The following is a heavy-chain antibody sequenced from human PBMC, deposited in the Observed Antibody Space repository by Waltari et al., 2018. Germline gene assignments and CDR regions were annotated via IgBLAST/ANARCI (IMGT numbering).Heavy chain of an antibody. Sequence: VQLVQSGAEVKKPGSSVKVSCKASGGTFSNYVISWVRQAPGKGLEWVSAISGSGGSTYYADSVKGRFTISRDNSKNTLYLQMNSLRAEDTAVYYCARSMVRGVIISTGDIFGMDVWGQGTTVTVSS. CDR2: ISGSGGST. D-gene: IGHD3-10*01. J-gene: IGHJ6*02. CDR3: ARSMVRGVIISTGDIFGMDV. CDR1: GGTFSNYV. V-gene: IGHV3-23*04.